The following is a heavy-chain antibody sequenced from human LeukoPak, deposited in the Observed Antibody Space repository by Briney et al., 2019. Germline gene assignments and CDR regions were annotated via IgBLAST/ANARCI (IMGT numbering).Heavy chain of an antibody. CDR1: GFTFDDYG. CDR3: ARPSFSTGSGNPSDY. Sequence: PGGSLRLSCAASGFTFDDYGMSWVRQAPGKGLEWVGRTRNKANSYTTEYAASVKGRFTISRDDSKNSLYLQMNSLKTEDTAVYYCARPSFSTGSGNPSDYWGQGTLVTVSS. J-gene: IGHJ4*02. V-gene: IGHV3-72*01. D-gene: IGHD3-10*01. CDR2: TRNKANSYTT.